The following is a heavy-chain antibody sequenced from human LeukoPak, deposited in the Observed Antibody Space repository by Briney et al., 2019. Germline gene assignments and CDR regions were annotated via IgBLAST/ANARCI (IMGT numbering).Heavy chain of an antibody. J-gene: IGHJ4*02. V-gene: IGHV1-8*03. CDR2: MNPNSGNT. Sequence: ASVKVSCKASGYTFTSYDINWVRQATGQGLEWMGWMNPNSGNTGYAQKFQGRVTITRNISISTAYMELSSLRSEDTAVYYCARMYSSSWSLDYWGQGTLVTVSS. CDR3: ARMYSSSWSLDY. CDR1: GYTFTSYD. D-gene: IGHD6-13*01.